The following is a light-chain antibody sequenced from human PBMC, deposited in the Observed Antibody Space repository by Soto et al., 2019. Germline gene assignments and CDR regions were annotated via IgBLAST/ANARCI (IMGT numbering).Light chain of an antibody. Sequence: DIQMTQSPSPLSASVGDRVTITCRASQSISSWLAWYQQKPGKAPKLLIFDASTLESEVPSKFSGSGSDTEFTFTISSLQPDDSATYYCQQYNTYGLTFGGGTKVDIK. J-gene: IGKJ4*02. CDR3: QQYNTYGLT. CDR1: QSISSW. CDR2: DAS. V-gene: IGKV1-5*01.